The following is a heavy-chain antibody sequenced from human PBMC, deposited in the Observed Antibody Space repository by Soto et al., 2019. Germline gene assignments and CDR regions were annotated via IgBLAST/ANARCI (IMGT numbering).Heavy chain of an antibody. CDR3: ARETTVTWEVVDY. CDR2: ISAYNGNT. J-gene: IGHJ4*02. CDR1: GYTFTSYY. D-gene: IGHD4-17*01. V-gene: IGHV1-18*04. Sequence: ASVKVSCKASGYTFTSYYLHWVRQAPGQGLEWMGWISAYNGNTNYAQKLQGRVTMTTDTSTSTAYMELRSLRSDDTAVYYCARETTVTWEVVDYWGQGTLVTVS.